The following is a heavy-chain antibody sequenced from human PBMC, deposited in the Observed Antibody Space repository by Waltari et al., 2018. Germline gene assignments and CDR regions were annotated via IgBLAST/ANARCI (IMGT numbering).Heavy chain of an antibody. Sequence: EVQLVESGGGLVQPGGSLRLSRAPSGFSVRSNSMIWVRQAPGKGLEWVSVIYGGGSTYYADSVKGRFTISRDNSKNTLYLQMNSLRAEDTAVYYCARIRSGVDYYYYYMDVWGKGTTVTVSS. CDR2: IYGGGST. V-gene: IGHV3-66*02. CDR3: ARIRSGVDYYYYYMDV. D-gene: IGHD4-17*01. CDR1: GFSVRSNS. J-gene: IGHJ6*03.